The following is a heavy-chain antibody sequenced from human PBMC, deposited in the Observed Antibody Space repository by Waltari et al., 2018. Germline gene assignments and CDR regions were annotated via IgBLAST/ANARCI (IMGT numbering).Heavy chain of an antibody. V-gene: IGHV4-34*01. Sequence: QVQLQQLGAGLLKPSETLSLTCAVYGESFSGYYWIWIRQPPGKGLEWIGQINHSGHINYHPSLKSRVTISADTSTDHFSLNLTSVTAADPAVYYCARGKTGYSHGFDVWGQGHTVTVS. J-gene: IGHJ6*02. D-gene: IGHD3-9*01. CDR3: ARGKTGYSHGFDV. CDR1: GESFSGYY. CDR2: INHSGHI.